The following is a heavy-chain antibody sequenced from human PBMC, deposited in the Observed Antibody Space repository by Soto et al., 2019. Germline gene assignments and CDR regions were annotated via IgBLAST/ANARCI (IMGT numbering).Heavy chain of an antibody. CDR3: ARDRIQLRLGKYSFNGMDV. J-gene: IGHJ6*02. CDR1: GGTFSDYA. D-gene: IGHD3-16*01. CDR2: IVPRFGSP. Sequence: QVQLVQSGAEMREPGSSLRVSCKASGGTFSDYAFSWVRQAPGQGLEWMGGIVPRFGSPNYAQKFGGRVTITADTSSSTVYRALSSLRFADTAVYFCARDRIQLRLGKYSFNGMDVWGQGTNIIVSS. V-gene: IGHV1-69*06.